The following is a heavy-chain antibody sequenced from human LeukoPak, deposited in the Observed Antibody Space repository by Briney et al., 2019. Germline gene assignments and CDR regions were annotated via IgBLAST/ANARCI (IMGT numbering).Heavy chain of an antibody. CDR1: GFTFSSYA. Sequence: HPGGSLRLSCAASGFTFSSYAMHWVRQAPGKGLEWVSFISGGGNRTYLADSVKGRFTISRDNSKNTLYLQMNSLRAEDTAVYYCARDPAMVRGVGIGFDYWGQGTLVTVSS. CDR2: ISGGGNRT. V-gene: IGHV3-NL1*01. CDR3: ARDPAMVRGVGIGFDY. J-gene: IGHJ4*02. D-gene: IGHD3-10*01.